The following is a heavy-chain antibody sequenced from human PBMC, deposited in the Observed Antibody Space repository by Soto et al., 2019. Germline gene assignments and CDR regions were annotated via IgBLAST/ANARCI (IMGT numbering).Heavy chain of an antibody. CDR3: ARYTERPGADYGYFDL. J-gene: IGHJ2*01. Sequence: QVQLQESGPGLVKPSQTLSLTCTVSGGSISSGGYYWSWIRQHPGKGLEWIGYIYYSGSTYYNPSLKSRVTISVDTSKNQFSLKLSSVTAAGTAVYYCARYTERPGADYGYFDLWGRGTLVTVSS. D-gene: IGHD2-2*02. CDR2: IYYSGST. V-gene: IGHV4-31*03. CDR1: GGSISSGGYY.